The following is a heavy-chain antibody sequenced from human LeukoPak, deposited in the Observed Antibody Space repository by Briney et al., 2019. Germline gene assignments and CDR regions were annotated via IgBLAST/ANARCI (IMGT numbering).Heavy chain of an antibody. D-gene: IGHD6-19*01. V-gene: IGHV4-34*01. J-gene: IGHJ6*03. Sequence: PSETLSLTCAVYGGSFSGYYWSWIRQPPGKGLEWIGEINHSGSTNYNPSLKSRVTISVDTSKNQFSLKLSSVTAADTAVYYCARARTQWLAYYYYYYMDVWGKGTTDTVSS. CDR3: ARARTQWLAYYYYYYMDV. CDR2: INHSGST. CDR1: GGSFSGYY.